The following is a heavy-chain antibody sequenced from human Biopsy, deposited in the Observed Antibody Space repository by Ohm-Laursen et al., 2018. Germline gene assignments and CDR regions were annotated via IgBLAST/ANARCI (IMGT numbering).Heavy chain of an antibody. D-gene: IGHD3-22*01. V-gene: IGHV3-30*18. J-gene: IGHJ4*02. CDR1: GFIFSSYA. CDR3: AKIAFDSCGANTMRDY. CDR2: ISYDGSKK. Sequence: SLRLSCAASGFIFSSYAMHWVRQAPGKGLQWVAFISYDGSKKDYGDSVKGRFTISRDNSKNTLYLQMNNLRAEDTAVYYCAKIAFDSCGANTMRDYWGQGTLVTVFS.